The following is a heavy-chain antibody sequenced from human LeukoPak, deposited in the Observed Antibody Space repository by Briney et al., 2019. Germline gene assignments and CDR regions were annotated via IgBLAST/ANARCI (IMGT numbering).Heavy chain of an antibody. CDR2: ITNNGGTT. Sequence: PGGSLRLSCVAPGFTFSNYAMSWVRQAPGKGLDWVSGITNNGGTTYYGDSVKGRFTISRDNSKNTLYLQMNSLRADDTAVYYCAKDRGSGWPWGQGTLVTVSS. D-gene: IGHD6-19*01. CDR3: AKDRGSGWP. V-gene: IGHV3-23*01. CDR1: GFTFSNYA. J-gene: IGHJ4*02.